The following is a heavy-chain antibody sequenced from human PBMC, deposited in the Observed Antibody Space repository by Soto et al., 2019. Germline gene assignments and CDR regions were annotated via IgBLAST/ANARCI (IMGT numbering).Heavy chain of an antibody. CDR2: IMSKTDGGTT. J-gene: IGHJ4*02. CDR3: TTDSGMSPYSFDY. V-gene: IGHV3-15*01. CDR1: GFTFSKAW. D-gene: IGHD1-26*01. Sequence: GGSLRLSCATSGFTFSKAWVGWVRQAPGKGLEWVGRIMSKTDGGTTDYAAPVKGRFTISRDDSKSTLYLQMNSLKTEDAAFYYCTTDSGMSPYSFDYWGQGTLVTVSS.